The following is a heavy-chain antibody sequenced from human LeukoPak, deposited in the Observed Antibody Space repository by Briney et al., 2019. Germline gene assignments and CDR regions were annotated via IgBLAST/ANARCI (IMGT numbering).Heavy chain of an antibody. D-gene: IGHD3-22*01. CDR1: GGSISSSSYY. V-gene: IGHV4-39*07. Sequence: PSETLSLTCTVSGGSISSSSYYWGWIRQPPGKGLEWIGSIYYSGSTYYNPSLKSRVTISVDTSKNQFSLKLSSVTAADTAVYYCARVRINEAYYYDSSGYPDAFDIWGQGTMVTVSS. CDR2: IYYSGST. J-gene: IGHJ3*02. CDR3: ARVRINEAYYYDSSGYPDAFDI.